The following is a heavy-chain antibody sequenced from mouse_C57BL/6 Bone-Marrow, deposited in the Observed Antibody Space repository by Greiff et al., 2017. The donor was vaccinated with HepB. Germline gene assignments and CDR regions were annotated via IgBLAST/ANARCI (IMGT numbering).Heavy chain of an antibody. CDR2: INPYNGDT. Sequence: VQLQQSGPELVKPGDSVKISCKASRYSFTGYFMNWVMQSHGKSLEWIGRINPYNGDTFYNQKFKGKATLTVDKSSSTAHMELRSLTSEDSAVYYCARGGTPLYWYFDVWGTGTTVTVSS. V-gene: IGHV1-20*01. D-gene: IGHD2-14*01. J-gene: IGHJ1*03. CDR3: ARGGTPLYWYFDV. CDR1: RYSFTGYF.